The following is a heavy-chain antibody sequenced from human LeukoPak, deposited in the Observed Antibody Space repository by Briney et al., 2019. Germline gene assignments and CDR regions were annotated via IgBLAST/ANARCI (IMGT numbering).Heavy chain of an antibody. CDR1: GYTFTSYG. J-gene: IGHJ4*02. CDR2: INAGNGNT. D-gene: IGHD1-14*01. Sequence: ASVKVSCKASGYTFTSYGISWVRQAPGQRLEWMGWINAGNGNTKYSQKFQGRVTITRDTSASTAYMELSSLRSEDTAVYYCARVTSAWDSSFDYWGQGTLVTVSS. V-gene: IGHV1-3*01. CDR3: ARVTSAWDSSFDY.